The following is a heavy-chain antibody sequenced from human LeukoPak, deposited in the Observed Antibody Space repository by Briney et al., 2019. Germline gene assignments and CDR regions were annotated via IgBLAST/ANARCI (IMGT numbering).Heavy chain of an antibody. Sequence: SETLSLTCTVSGGSISSSSYYWGWIRQPPGKGLEWIRSIYYSGSTYYNPSLKSRVTISVDTSKNQFSLKLSSVTAADTAVYYCASRSSIWSGYQDTLYYFDSWGQGTLVTVSS. D-gene: IGHD3-3*01. CDR3: ASRSSIWSGYQDTLYYFDS. V-gene: IGHV4-39*07. J-gene: IGHJ4*02. CDR2: IYYSGST. CDR1: GGSISSSSYY.